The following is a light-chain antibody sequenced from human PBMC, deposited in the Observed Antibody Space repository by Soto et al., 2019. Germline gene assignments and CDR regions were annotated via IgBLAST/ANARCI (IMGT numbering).Light chain of an antibody. J-gene: IGLJ2*01. V-gene: IGLV1-40*01. Sequence: QSALTQPPSVSGSPGQRVTISCTGTGSNIGGGYYVHWYQQLPGTAPQLLIYGNSNRPSGVPDRLSGSKSGTSASLAITGLQAADDADYYCQCYYGGRSSLVFGGGTKLTVL. CDR1: GSNIGGGYY. CDR3: QCYYGGRSSLV. CDR2: GNS.